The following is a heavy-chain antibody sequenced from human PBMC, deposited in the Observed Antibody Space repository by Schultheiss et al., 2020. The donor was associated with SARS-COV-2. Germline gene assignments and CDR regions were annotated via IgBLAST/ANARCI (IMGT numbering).Heavy chain of an antibody. CDR3: ATDTSGSYYGSNYYYGMDV. CDR2: FDPEDGET. CDR1: GYTLTELS. Sequence: GESLKISCKVSGYTLTELSMHWVRQAPGKGLEWMGGFDPEDGETIYAQKFQGRVTMTEDTSTDTAYMELSSLRSEDTAVYYCATDTSGSYYGSNYYYGMDVWGQGTTVTVSS. D-gene: IGHD1-26*01. J-gene: IGHJ6*02. V-gene: IGHV1-24*01.